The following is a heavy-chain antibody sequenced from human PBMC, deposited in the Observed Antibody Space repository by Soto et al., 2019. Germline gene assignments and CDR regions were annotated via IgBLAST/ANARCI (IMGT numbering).Heavy chain of an antibody. CDR2: ISSNGGST. V-gene: IGHV3-64D*06. D-gene: IGHD3-9*01. CDR3: VKDGGRDILTGYYHY. Sequence: PGGSLRLSCSASGFTFSSYAMHWVRRAPGKGLEYVSAISSNGGSTYYADSVKGRFTISRDNSKNTLCLQMSSLRAEDTAVYYCVKDGGRDILTGYYHYWGQGTLVTVSS. J-gene: IGHJ4*02. CDR1: GFTFSSYA.